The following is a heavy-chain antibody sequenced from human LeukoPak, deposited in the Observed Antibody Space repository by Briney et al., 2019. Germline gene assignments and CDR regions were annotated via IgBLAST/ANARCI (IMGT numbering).Heavy chain of an antibody. CDR2: IYYSGST. CDR1: GGSISSYY. J-gene: IGHJ3*02. V-gene: IGHV4-59*01. CDR3: AREGRYYGSGNYYAAFDM. D-gene: IGHD3-10*01. Sequence: SETLSLTCTVSGGSISSYYWSWIRQPPGKGLEWIGYIYYSGSTNYNPSLKSRVTISVDTSKNQFSLKLSSVTAADTAVHYCAREGRYYGSGNYYAAFDMWGQGTLVTVSS.